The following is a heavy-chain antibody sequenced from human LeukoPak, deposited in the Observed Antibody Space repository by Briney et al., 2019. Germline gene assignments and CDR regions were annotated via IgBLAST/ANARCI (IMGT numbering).Heavy chain of an antibody. D-gene: IGHD3-9*01. V-gene: IGHV4-31*03. CDR1: GGSISSGGYS. CDR2: IYYSGST. Sequence: SETLSLTCTVSGGSISSGGYSWSWIRQHPGKGLEWIGNIYYSGSTYYTPSLKSRITISVDTSKNQFSLKLSSVTAADTAVYYCARAGDFDNLDYWGQGTLVTVSS. CDR3: ARAGDFDNLDY. J-gene: IGHJ4*02.